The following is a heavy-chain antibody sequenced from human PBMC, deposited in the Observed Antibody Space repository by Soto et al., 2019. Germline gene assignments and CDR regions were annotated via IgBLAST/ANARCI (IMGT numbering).Heavy chain of an antibody. D-gene: IGHD2-21*01. Sequence: SETLSLTCSVSGAALNSGNYYWSWIRQVPGKGLEWIGHIYVTGAVDYNPSLRDRITISQDTSERQFSLNLRLVTAADTAVYYCERIRIATNKYKWFDPWGQSTLVTVYS. CDR3: ERIRIATNKYKWFDP. V-gene: IGHV4-31*03. CDR2: IYVTGAV. J-gene: IGHJ5*02. CDR1: GAALNSGNYY.